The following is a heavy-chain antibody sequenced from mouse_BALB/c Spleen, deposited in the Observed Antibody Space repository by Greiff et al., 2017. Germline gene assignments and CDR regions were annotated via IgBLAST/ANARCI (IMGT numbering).Heavy chain of an antibody. CDR2: ISSGGSYT. D-gene: IGHD4-1*01. CDR1: GFTFSSYG. V-gene: IGHV5-6*01. Sequence: EVKVVESGGDLVKPGGSLKLSCAASGFTFSSYGMSWVRQTPDKRLEWVATISSGGSYTYYPDSVKGRFTISRDNAKNTLYLQMSSLKSEDTAMYYCASQLTDYFDYWGQGTTLTVSS. CDR3: ASQLTDYFDY. J-gene: IGHJ2*01.